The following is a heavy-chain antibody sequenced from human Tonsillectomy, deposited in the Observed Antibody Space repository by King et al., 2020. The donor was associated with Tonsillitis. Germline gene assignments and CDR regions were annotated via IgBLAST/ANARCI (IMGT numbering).Heavy chain of an antibody. D-gene: IGHD4-17*01. CDR3: ARHMTTVTTSDY. CDR2: MYYSGTT. Sequence: QLQESGPGLVKPSETLSPTCTVSGGSISSITNFWGWIRQPPGKGLEWIGSMYYSGTTYYNPSLKSRVTISVDTSKNQFSLNLNSVTAADTAVYYCARHMTTVTTSDYWGQGTLVTVSS. V-gene: IGHV4-39*07. J-gene: IGHJ4*02. CDR1: GGSISSITNF.